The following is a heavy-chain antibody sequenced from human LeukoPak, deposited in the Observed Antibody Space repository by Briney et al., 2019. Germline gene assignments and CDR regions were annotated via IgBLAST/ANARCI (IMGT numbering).Heavy chain of an antibody. CDR1: GFTFSSYA. V-gene: IGHV3-23*01. CDR3: ARGDSSGYVCDY. Sequence: GGSLRLSCAASGFTFSSYAMSWVRQAPGKGLEWVSAISGSGGSTYYADSVKGRFTISRDNSKNSLYVQMDSLRAEDTAVYYCARGDSSGYVCDYWGQGTLVTVSS. CDR2: ISGSGGST. J-gene: IGHJ4*02. D-gene: IGHD3-22*01.